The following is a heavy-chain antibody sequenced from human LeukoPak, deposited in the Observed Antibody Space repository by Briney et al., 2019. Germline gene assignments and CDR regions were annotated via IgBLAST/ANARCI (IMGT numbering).Heavy chain of an antibody. V-gene: IGHV4-39*02. CDR3: AREDYYDSSGYYYGFDY. CDR2: IYYSGST. Sequence: PSETLSRTCTVSGGSISSSSYYWGWIRQPPEKGLEWIESIYYSGSTYYNPSLKSRVTISVDTSKNQFSLKLSSVTAADTAVYYCAREDYYDSSGYYYGFDYWGQGTLVTVSS. CDR1: GGSISSSSYY. D-gene: IGHD3-22*01. J-gene: IGHJ4*02.